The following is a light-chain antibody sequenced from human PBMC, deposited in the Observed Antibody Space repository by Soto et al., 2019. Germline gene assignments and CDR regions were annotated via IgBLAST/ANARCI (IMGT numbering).Light chain of an antibody. V-gene: IGLV7-46*01. J-gene: IGLJ2*01. CDR3: LLSYSGAGVV. CDR1: TGAVTSGHY. CDR2: DTS. Sequence: QAVVTQEPSLTVSPGETVTLTCGSSTGAVTSGHYPYWFQQKPGQAPRTLIYDTSNKHSWTPDRFSGSLLGGKAALILSGAQPEDEAEYYCLLSYSGAGVVFGGGTKLTVL.